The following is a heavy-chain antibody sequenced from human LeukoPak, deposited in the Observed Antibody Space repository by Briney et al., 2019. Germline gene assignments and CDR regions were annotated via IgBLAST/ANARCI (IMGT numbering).Heavy chain of an antibody. J-gene: IGHJ4*02. CDR2: ISGSGGST. CDR1: GFTFSSYA. V-gene: IGHV3-23*01. CDR3: AKASITMVRGVIIRYYFDY. Sequence: PGGSLRLSCAASGFTFSSYAMSWVSQAPGKRLEWVSAISGSGGSTYYADSVKGRFTISRDNSKDTLYLQMNSLRAEDTAVYYCAKASITMVRGVIIRYYFDYWGQGTQVTVSS. D-gene: IGHD3-10*01.